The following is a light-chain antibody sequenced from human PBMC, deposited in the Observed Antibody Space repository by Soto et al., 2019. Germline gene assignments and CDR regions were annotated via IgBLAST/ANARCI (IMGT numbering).Light chain of an antibody. Sequence: QPVLTQPASVSGSPGQSITISCTGTSSDVGGSNYVSWYQQHPGKAPKLMIYDVSNRPSGVSNRFSGSKSGNTASLTISGLQAEDEADYYCSSYTISSPHVVFGGGTKVTVL. J-gene: IGLJ2*01. CDR1: SSDVGGSNY. CDR3: SSYTISSPHVV. V-gene: IGLV2-14*01. CDR2: DVS.